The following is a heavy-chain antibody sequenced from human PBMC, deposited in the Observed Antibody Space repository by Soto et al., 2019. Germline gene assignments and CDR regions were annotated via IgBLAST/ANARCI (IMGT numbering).Heavy chain of an antibody. CDR3: VKEASGSKSRGSFGL. D-gene: IGHD6-19*01. CDR2: ISGDDGSG. CDR1: GVTFTTNA. V-gene: IGHV3-23*01. Sequence: GGSLRLSCVASGVTFTTNAMDWVRQAPGKGLEWVSFISGDDGSGNYAASVKGRFTISRDNSKNTLYLQINSLRAETTAIYYCVKEASGSKSRGSFGLWGRGKMVPV. J-gene: IGHJ3*01.